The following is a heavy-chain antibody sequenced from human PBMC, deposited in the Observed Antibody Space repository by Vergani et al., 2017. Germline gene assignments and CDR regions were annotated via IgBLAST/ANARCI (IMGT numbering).Heavy chain of an antibody. D-gene: IGHD2-21*02. V-gene: IGHV3-48*01. CDR3: AKDIPAYCGGDCYMDY. CDR2: SSSSSSTI. Sequence: EVQLVESGGGLVQPGGSLRLSCAASGFTFSSYSMNWVRQAPGKGLEWVSYSSSSSSTIYYADSVKGRFTISRDNAKNSLYLQMNSLRAEDTAVYYCAKDIPAYCGGDCYMDYWGQGTTVTVSS. J-gene: IGHJ6*02. CDR1: GFTFSSYS.